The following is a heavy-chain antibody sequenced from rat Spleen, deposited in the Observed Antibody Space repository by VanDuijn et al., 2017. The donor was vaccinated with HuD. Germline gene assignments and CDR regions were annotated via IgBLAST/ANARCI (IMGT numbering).Heavy chain of an antibody. D-gene: IGHD1-12*02. CDR2: IWAGGST. CDR3: ARDVANYYGGTYGIMAA. V-gene: IGHV2-30*01. CDR1: GFSLISYS. J-gene: IGHJ4*01. Sequence: QVQLKESGPDLVQPAQTLSLTCTVSGFSLISYSVSWVRQPTGKGLEWMGVIWAGGSTDYNSALESRLSISRDTSKSQVFLKMNSLQTEDIATYYCARDVANYYGGTYGIMAAWGQGASVTVSS.